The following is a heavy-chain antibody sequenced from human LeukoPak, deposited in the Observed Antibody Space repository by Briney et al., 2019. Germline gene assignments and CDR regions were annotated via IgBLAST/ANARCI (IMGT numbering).Heavy chain of an antibody. D-gene: IGHD2-2*01. Sequence: GASVKVSCKASGGTFSSYTISWVRQAPGQGFEWMGWINPNSGDTNYAQKFQGRVTMTRDTSISTAHMEMSRLRSDDTAVYYCARDNFLYCSSTTCLFDYWGQGTLVTVSS. CDR2: INPNSGDT. CDR1: GGTFSSYT. J-gene: IGHJ4*02. CDR3: ARDNFLYCSSTTCLFDY. V-gene: IGHV1-2*02.